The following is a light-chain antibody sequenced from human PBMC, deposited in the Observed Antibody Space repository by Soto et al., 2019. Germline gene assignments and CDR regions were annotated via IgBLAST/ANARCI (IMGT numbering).Light chain of an antibody. J-gene: IGKJ1*01. V-gene: IGKV3-11*01. CDR1: QSVSSY. CDR2: DAS. Sequence: EIVLTQSPGTLSLSPGERATLSCRASQSVSSYLAWYQQKPGQAPRLLIYDASNRATGIPARFSGSGSGTDFTLTISSLEPEDFAVYSCQQRSNWWTFGQGTKVDIK. CDR3: QQRSNWWT.